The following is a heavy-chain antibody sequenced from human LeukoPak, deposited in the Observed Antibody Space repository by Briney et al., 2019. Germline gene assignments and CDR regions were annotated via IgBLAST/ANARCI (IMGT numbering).Heavy chain of an antibody. CDR2: ISYDGSNK. CDR1: GFTFSSYG. Sequence: PGRSLRLSCAASGFTFSSYGMHWVRQAPGKVLEWVAVISYDGSNKYYADSVKGRFTISRDNSKNTLYLQMNSLRAEDTAVYYCAKGLRPNYYYGMDVWGQGTTVTVSS. V-gene: IGHV3-30*18. J-gene: IGHJ6*02. CDR3: AKGLRPNYYYGMDV.